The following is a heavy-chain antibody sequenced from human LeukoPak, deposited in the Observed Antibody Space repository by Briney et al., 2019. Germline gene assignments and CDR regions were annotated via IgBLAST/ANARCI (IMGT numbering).Heavy chain of an antibody. V-gene: IGHV1-69*02. D-gene: IGHD6-19*01. CDR2: IIPILGIA. J-gene: IGHJ6*03. Sequence: SVKVSCKASGGIFSSYTISWVRQAPGQGLEWMGRIIPILGIANYAQKFQGRVTITADKSTSTAYMELSSLRSEDTAVYYCARAGIAVAHGVFDYYYCMDVWGKGTTVTVSS. CDR3: ARAGIAVAHGVFDYYYCMDV. CDR1: GGIFSSYT.